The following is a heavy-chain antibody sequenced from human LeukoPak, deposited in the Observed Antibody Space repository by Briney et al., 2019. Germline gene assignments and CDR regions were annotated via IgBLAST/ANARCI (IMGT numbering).Heavy chain of an antibody. Sequence: GGSLRLSCAASGFTFSSYEMNWVRQAPGKGLEWVSYISSSGSTIYYADSVKGRFTISRDNAKNSLYLQMNSLRAEDTAVYYCARLTGGNGDAFDIWGQGTMVTVSS. CDR1: GFTFSSYE. D-gene: IGHD4-23*01. V-gene: IGHV3-48*03. J-gene: IGHJ3*02. CDR2: ISSSGSTI. CDR3: ARLTGGNGDAFDI.